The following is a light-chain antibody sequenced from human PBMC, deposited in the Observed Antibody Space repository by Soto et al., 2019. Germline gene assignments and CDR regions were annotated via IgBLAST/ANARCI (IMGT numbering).Light chain of an antibody. CDR2: ETT. Sequence: QSVLTQPPSASGSPGQSVIISCTGTSSDIGGYPYVSWYQQCPGKVPKLMIYETTKRPSGVPDRFSASKSGNTASLTVSGLQAEDEADYYCSSYAGSNTFVFGGGTKLTVL. J-gene: IGLJ2*01. CDR3: SSYAGSNTFV. V-gene: IGLV2-8*01. CDR1: SSDIGGYPY.